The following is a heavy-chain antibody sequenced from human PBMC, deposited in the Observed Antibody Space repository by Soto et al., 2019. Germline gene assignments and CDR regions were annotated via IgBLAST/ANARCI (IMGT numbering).Heavy chain of an antibody. V-gene: IGHV1-8*01. CDR3: ARGRGIVGRTFVQGDV. CDR1: GYTFTSYD. CDR2: MNPNSGNT. J-gene: IGHJ6*02. D-gene: IGHD1-26*01. Sequence: ASVKVSCKASGYTFTSYDINWVRQATGQGLERMGWMNPNSGNTAYAQKFQSGVTMTRNTSISTAYMELSSLRSEDTAVSDCARGRGIVGRTFVQGDVWRQRPTVTVSS.